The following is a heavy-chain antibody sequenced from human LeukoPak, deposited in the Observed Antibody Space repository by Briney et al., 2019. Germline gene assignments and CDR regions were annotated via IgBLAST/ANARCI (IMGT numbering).Heavy chain of an antibody. Sequence: ASVKVSCKASGYTFTSYGISWVRQAPGQGLECMGWISAYNGNTNYAQKLQGRVTMTTDTSTSTAYMELRSLKSDDTAVYYCARDGRCDFWSGYPDYWGQGTLVTVSS. CDR2: ISAYNGNT. CDR1: GYTFTSYG. J-gene: IGHJ4*02. CDR3: ARDGRCDFWSGYPDY. D-gene: IGHD3-3*01. V-gene: IGHV1-18*01.